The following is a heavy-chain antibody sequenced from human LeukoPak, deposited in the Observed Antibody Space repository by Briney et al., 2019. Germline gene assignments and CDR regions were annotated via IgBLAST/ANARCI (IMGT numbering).Heavy chain of an antibody. CDR3: ARVRTGYSSGGNWFDP. D-gene: IGHD6-19*01. J-gene: IGHJ5*02. Sequence: SETLSLTCTVSGGSISSYYWSWIRQPPGKGLEWIGYTYYSGSTNYNPSLKSRVTISVDTSKNQFSLKLSSVTAADTAVYYCARVRTGYSSGGNWFDPWGQGTLVTVSS. CDR2: TYYSGST. V-gene: IGHV4-59*01. CDR1: GGSISSYY.